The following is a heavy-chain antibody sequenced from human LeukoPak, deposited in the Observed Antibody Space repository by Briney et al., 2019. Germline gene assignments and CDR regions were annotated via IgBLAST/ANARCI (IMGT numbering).Heavy chain of an antibody. V-gene: IGHV3-21*01. Sequence: GGSLRLSCAASGFTFSSYSMNWVSQAPGKGLEWVSSISSSSSYIYYADSVKGRFTISRDNAKNSLYLQMNSLRADDTAVYYCARESSPGYSYGYPLAYWGQGTLVTVSS. CDR3: ARESSPGYSYGYPLAY. J-gene: IGHJ4*02. D-gene: IGHD5-18*01. CDR2: ISSSSSYI. CDR1: GFTFSSYS.